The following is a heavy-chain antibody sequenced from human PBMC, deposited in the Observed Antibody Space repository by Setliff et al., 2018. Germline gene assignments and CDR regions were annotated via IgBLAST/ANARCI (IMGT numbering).Heavy chain of an antibody. CDR3: ARMSGFQYIDV. Sequence: SETLSLTCTVSSDSFSGHRWSWIRQPPGKGLEWIGYVSRSGSTKYNPSLKSRVAISIDTSKKQFSLSLTSVTAADTAVYYCARMSGFQYIDVWGKGTTVTVSS. J-gene: IGHJ6*03. CDR2: VSRSGST. CDR1: SDSFSGHR. D-gene: IGHD3-3*01. V-gene: IGHV4-59*08.